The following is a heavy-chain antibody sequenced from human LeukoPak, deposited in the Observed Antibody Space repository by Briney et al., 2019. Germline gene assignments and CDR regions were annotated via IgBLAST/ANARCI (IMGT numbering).Heavy chain of an antibody. Sequence: SQTLSLTCAISGDSASSNSAAWNWIRQSPSRGLEWLGRTYYRSKWYNDCAVSVKSRITINPDTSKNQFSLQLNSVTPEDTAVYYCARSMVSKGYFDYWGQGTLVTVSS. CDR3: ARSMVSKGYFDY. CDR1: GDSASSNSAA. D-gene: IGHD2-8*01. V-gene: IGHV6-1*01. CDR2: TYYRSKWYN. J-gene: IGHJ4*02.